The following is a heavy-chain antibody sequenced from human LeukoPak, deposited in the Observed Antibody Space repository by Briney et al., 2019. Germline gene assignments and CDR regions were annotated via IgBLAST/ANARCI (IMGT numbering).Heavy chain of an antibody. J-gene: IGHJ5*02. CDR3: ARRRLRGSSGYSNWFDP. D-gene: IGHD3-22*01. CDR2: IYYSGST. Sequence: SETLSLTCTVSGGSISSYYWSWIRQPPGKGLEWIGYIYYSGSTNYNPSLKSRVTISVDTSKNQFSLKLSSVTAADTAVYYCARRRLRGSSGYSNWFDPWGQGTLVTVSS. V-gene: IGHV4-59*08. CDR1: GGSISSYY.